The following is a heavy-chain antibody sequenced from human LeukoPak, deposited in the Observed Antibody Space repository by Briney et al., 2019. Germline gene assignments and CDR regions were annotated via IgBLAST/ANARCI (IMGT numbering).Heavy chain of an antibody. CDR2: ISSSSSYI. Sequence: GGSLRLSCAASGFTFSSYSMNWVRQAPGKGLEWVSSISSSSSYIYYADPVKGRFTISGDNAKNSLYLQMNSLRAEDTAVYYCATLLDSGWYSSAIDYWGQGTLVTVSS. V-gene: IGHV3-21*01. D-gene: IGHD6-19*01. CDR1: GFTFSSYS. J-gene: IGHJ4*02. CDR3: ATLLDSGWYSSAIDY.